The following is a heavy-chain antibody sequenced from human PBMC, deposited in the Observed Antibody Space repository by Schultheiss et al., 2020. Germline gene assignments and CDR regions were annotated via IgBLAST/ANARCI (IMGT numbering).Heavy chain of an antibody. CDR3: AKASYYDFWSGYYPYNWFDP. CDR2: ISYDGSNK. D-gene: IGHD3-3*01. V-gene: IGHV3-30*18. J-gene: IGHJ5*02. CDR1: GFTFSSYG. Sequence: WGSLRLSCAVSGFTFSSYGMHWVRQAPGKGLEWVAVISYDGSNKYYADSVKGRFTISRDNSKNTLYLQMNSLRAEDTAVYYCAKASYYDFWSGYYPYNWFDPWGQGTLVTVSS.